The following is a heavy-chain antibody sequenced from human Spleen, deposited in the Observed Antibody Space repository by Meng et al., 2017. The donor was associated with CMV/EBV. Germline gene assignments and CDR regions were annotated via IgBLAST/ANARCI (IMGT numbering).Heavy chain of an antibody. D-gene: IGHD3-22*01. J-gene: IGHJ5*02. CDR1: ISGSGSY. Sequence: ISGSGSYWDWIRQPPGKGLEWIASIYYSGNAYYNPSLKSRVSISIDTSKNQFSLKLKSVTAADTAVYFCARAPDYSDSSTGWFDPWGQGTLVTVSS. V-gene: IGHV4-39*07. CDR3: ARAPDYSDSSTGWFDP. CDR2: IYYSGNA.